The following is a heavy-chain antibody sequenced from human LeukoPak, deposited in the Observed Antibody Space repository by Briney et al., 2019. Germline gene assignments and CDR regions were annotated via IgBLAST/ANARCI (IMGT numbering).Heavy chain of an antibody. Sequence: SETLSLTCTVSGDSVSRSSYYWTWIRQPPGKGLEWIGYIYYIGSTNYNPSLKSRLTMSVDTSKNQFSLRLSSVIAADTAVYYCARLWLLNLDKWGQGTLVTVSS. V-gene: IGHV4-61*01. CDR3: ARLWLLNLDK. CDR1: GDSVSRSSYY. J-gene: IGHJ4*02. CDR2: IYYIGST. D-gene: IGHD6-19*01.